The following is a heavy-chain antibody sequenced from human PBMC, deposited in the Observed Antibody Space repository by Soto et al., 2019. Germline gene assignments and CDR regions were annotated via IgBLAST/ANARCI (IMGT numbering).Heavy chain of an antibody. J-gene: IGHJ1*01. CDR3: ARDGIPAYYDSSGHVEYFRH. V-gene: IGHV1-69*12. CDR1: GGTFSSYA. D-gene: IGHD3-22*01. Sequence: QVQLVQSGAEVKKPGSSVKVSCKASGGTFSSYAISWVRQAPGQGLEWMGGIIPIFGTANYAQKFQGRVTIIADEKTSTAYMELSSLRSEDTAVYYCARDGIPAYYDSSGHVEYFRHWGQGTLVTVSS. CDR2: IIPIFGTA.